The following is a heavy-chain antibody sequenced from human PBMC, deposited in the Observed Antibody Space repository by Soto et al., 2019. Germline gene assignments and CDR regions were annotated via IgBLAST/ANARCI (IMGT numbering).Heavy chain of an antibody. CDR2: IYYSGST. D-gene: IGHD3-16*01. CDR3: AREGVRGMDV. V-gene: IGHV4-39*02. CDR1: GGSISSYY. Sequence: SETLSLTCTVSGGSISSYYWVWIRQPPGKGLEWIGSIYYSGSTYYNPSLKSRVTISVDTSKNQFSLKLSSVTAADTAVYYCAREGVRGMDVWGQGTTVTVSS. J-gene: IGHJ6*02.